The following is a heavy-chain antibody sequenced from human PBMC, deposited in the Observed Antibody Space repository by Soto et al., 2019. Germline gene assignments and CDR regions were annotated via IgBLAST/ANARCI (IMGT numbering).Heavy chain of an antibody. V-gene: IGHV1-3*05. CDR3: AGAGAVAADFDC. J-gene: IGHJ4*02. D-gene: IGHD6-19*01. Sequence: QVQLVQSGAEEKKPGASVKVSCKASGYTFTGYAMHWVRQAPGQRLEWMGWINAGNGNTKYSQKFRGRVTITGDTSGGTAYRELGSLRSEDRAVYYWAGAGAVAADFDCWGQGTLVTVSS. CDR2: INAGNGNT. CDR1: GYTFTGYA.